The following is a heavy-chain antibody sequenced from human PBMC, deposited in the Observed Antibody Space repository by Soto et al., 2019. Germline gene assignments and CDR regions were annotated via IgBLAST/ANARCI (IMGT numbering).Heavy chain of an antibody. CDR2: MSSRSLTI. Sequence: EVQLVESGGGLVQPGGSLRVSCAACGFTFSTYSMNWVRQAPGKGLEWVSYMSSRSLTIYYTDSVKGRFTISRDNAKNSLYLQMNSLRDEDTAVYYCARGGSSSDNGMDVWGQGTTVTVSS. J-gene: IGHJ6*02. CDR1: GFTFSTYS. D-gene: IGHD6-6*01. V-gene: IGHV3-48*02. CDR3: ARGGSSSDNGMDV.